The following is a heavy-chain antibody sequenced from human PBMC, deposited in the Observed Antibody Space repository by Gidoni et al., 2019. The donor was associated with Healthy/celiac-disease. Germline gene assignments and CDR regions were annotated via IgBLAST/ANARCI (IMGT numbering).Heavy chain of an antibody. CDR3: AKDMGCYGSGSYYKFDYYYGMDV. CDR1: GFTFDDYA. V-gene: IGHV3-9*01. J-gene: IGHJ6*02. Sequence: EVQLVESGGGLVQPGRSLRISCAASGFTFDDYAMHWVRQAPGKGLEWVSGISWNSGSIGYADSVKGRFTISRDNAKNSLYLQMNSLRAEDTALYYCAKDMGCYGSGSYYKFDYYYGMDVWGQGTTVTVSS. CDR2: ISWNSGSI. D-gene: IGHD3-10*01.